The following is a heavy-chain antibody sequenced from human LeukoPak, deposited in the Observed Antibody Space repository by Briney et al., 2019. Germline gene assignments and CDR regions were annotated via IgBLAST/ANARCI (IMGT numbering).Heavy chain of an antibody. D-gene: IGHD2-2*01. CDR2: AYDSGSA. J-gene: IGHJ4*02. Sequence: PSETLSLTCTVSGGSISSSHFYWGWIRQTPGKGLEWIGSAYDSGSAYHNPSITSRVTISVDVSKNQFSLNLRSVTAADTAVYYCARQGRGCSSSSCYSDWGQGTLVTVSS. CDR1: GGSISSSHFY. V-gene: IGHV4-39*01. CDR3: ARQGRGCSSSSCYSD.